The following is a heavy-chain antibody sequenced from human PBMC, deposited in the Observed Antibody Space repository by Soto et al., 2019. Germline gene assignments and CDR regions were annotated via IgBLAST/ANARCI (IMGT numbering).Heavy chain of an antibody. D-gene: IGHD5-18*01. CDR1: GYTFTSYV. CDR3: ARLARGYNYVSRENWFDP. Sequence: QVQLVQSGAEVKKPGASVKVSCKASGYTFTSYVISWVRQAPGQGLEWMGWISAYNGNTNYAHKDQGSVTMTTDTSTSTAYMELRILRSDDTAVYYCARLARGYNYVSRENWFDPWGQGTLVTVSS. CDR2: ISAYNGNT. J-gene: IGHJ5*02. V-gene: IGHV1-18*01.